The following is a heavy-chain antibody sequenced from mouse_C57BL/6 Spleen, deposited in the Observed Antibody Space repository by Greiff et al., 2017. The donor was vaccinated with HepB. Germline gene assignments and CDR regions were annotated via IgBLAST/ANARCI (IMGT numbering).Heavy chain of an antibody. CDR2: IDPETGGT. J-gene: IGHJ2*01. CDR1: GYTFTDYE. V-gene: IGHV1-15*01. D-gene: IGHD3-1*01. Sequence: VQLQQSGAELVRPGASVTLSCKASGYTFTDYEMHWVKQTPVHGLEWIGAIDPETGGTAYNQKFKGKAILTADKSSSTAYMELRSLTSEDSAVYYSTRSSRYFFDYWGQGTTLTVSS. CDR3: TRSSRYFFDY.